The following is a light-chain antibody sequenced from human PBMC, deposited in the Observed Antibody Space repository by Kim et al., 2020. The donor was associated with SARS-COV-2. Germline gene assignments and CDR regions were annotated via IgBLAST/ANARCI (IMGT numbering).Light chain of an antibody. CDR3: QKYRSAPDN. J-gene: IGKJ2*01. V-gene: IGKV3-20*01. CDR2: GAS. CDR1: QSVWNNY. Sequence: EIGLTQSPGTLSLSPGERATLSCGASQSVWNNYLAWFQHKPGQAPRLLIYGASNRDPGIPDRFSGSGSGADFTLTVTRVEPEDSAMYYCQKYRSAPDNFAQGTKLEIK.